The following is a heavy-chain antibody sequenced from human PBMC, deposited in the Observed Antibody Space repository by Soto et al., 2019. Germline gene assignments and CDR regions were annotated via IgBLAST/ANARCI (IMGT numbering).Heavy chain of an antibody. CDR2: IWYDGSNK. V-gene: IGHV3-33*01. CDR1: GSTFSSYG. D-gene: IGHD3-22*01. CDR3: ARAPYYYDSSGYYPSQFDY. Sequence: PGGSLRLSCAACGSTFSSYGMHWVRQAPGKGLEWVAVIWYDGSNKYYADSVKGRFTISRDNSKNTLYLQMNSLRAEDTAVYYCARAPYYYDSSGYYPSQFDYWGQGTLVTVSS. J-gene: IGHJ4*02.